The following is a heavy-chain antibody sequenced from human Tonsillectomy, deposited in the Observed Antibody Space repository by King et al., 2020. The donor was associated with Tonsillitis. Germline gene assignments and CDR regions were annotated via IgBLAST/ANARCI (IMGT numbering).Heavy chain of an antibody. CDR3: AAKGGDAFDI. CDR2: ISGSGGST. CDR1: GFTFRSYA. D-gene: IGHD2-15*01. J-gene: IGHJ3*02. V-gene: IGHV3-23*04. Sequence: VQLVESGGGLVQPGGSLRLSCAPSGFTFRSYAMSWVRQAPGKGLEWVSAISGSGGSTYYADSVKGRFTISRDNSQNTLYLQMNSLRAEDTAVYYCAAKGGDAFDIWGQGTMVTVSS.